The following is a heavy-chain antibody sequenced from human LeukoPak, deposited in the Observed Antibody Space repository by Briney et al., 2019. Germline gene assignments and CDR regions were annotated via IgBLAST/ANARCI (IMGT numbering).Heavy chain of an antibody. V-gene: IGHV3-30*02. Sequence: GGSLRLSCAASGFTFSNYGMHWVRQAPGEGLEWVAFIRYDGSNKYYADSVKGRFTISRDNSKNTLFLQMNSLRAEDTAVYYCAKDSRGSVGMATIFDYWGQGTLVTVSS. J-gene: IGHJ4*02. CDR1: GFTFSNYG. D-gene: IGHD5-24*01. CDR3: AKDSRGSVGMATIFDY. CDR2: IRYDGSNK.